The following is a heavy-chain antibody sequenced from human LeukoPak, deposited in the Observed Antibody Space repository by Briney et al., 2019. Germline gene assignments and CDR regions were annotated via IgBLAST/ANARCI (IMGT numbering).Heavy chain of an antibody. Sequence: ASVKVSCKASGYTFTSYGISWVRQAPGQGLEWMGWISAYNGNTNYAQKLQGRVTMTTDTSTSTAYMELRSLRSDDTAVYYCAVTFWSGYYYDYWGQGTLVTVSS. J-gene: IGHJ4*02. CDR2: ISAYNGNT. V-gene: IGHV1-18*01. D-gene: IGHD3-3*01. CDR3: AVTFWSGYYYDY. CDR1: GYTFTSYG.